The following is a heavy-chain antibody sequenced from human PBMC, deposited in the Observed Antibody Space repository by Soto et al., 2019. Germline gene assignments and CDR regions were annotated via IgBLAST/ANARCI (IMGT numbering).Heavy chain of an antibody. CDR1: GGSISSGGYY. CDR2: IYYSGST. CDR3: AREDSSSGYYPTKGFDY. Sequence: QVQLQESGPGLVKPSQTLSLTCTVSGGSISSGGYYWSWIRQHPGKGLEWIGYIYYSGSTYYNPSLKSRVTRSVDTSKNQFSLKLSSVTAADTAVYYCAREDSSSGYYPTKGFDYWGQGTLVTVSS. V-gene: IGHV4-31*03. D-gene: IGHD3-22*01. J-gene: IGHJ4*02.